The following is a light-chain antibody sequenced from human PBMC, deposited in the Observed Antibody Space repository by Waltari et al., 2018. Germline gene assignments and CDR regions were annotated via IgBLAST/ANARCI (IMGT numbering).Light chain of an antibody. CDR2: KDS. Sequence: SLELTQPPSVSVSPGQTASISCSGHRLEDQFVCWYQQKPGQSPLLVIHKDSKRPSEIPERCSGSNSGNTATLTISGTQAVDEADYYCQAWDSNTHVVFGGGTKLTVL. J-gene: IGLJ2*01. CDR3: QAWDSNTHVV. V-gene: IGLV3-1*01. CDR1: RLEDQF.